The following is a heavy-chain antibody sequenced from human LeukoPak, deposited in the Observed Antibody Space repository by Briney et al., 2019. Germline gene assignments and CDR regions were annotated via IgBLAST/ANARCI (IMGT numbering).Heavy chain of an antibody. CDR2: INHSGST. V-gene: IGHV4-34*01. Sequence: SETLSLTCAVYGGSFSGYYWSWIRQPPGKGLEWIGEINHSGSTYYNPSLKSRVTISVDTSKNQFSLKLSSVTAADTAVYYCAREVLVGRAFDIWGQGTMVTVSS. CDR1: GGSFSGYY. J-gene: IGHJ3*02. D-gene: IGHD2-15*01. CDR3: AREVLVGRAFDI.